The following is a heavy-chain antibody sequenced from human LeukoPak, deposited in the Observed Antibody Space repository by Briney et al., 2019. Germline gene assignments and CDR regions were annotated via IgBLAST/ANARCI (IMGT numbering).Heavy chain of an antibody. Sequence: SLRLSCAASGFTFDDYAMHWVRPAPGQGLEWVSGSSWNSGSIGYADSVKGRFTISRDNAKNSLYLQMNSLRAEDTALYYCAKDTLKVVTAILGYWGQGTLVTVSS. J-gene: IGHJ4*02. CDR3: AKDTLKVVTAILGY. V-gene: IGHV3-9*01. D-gene: IGHD2-21*02. CDR1: GFTFDDYA. CDR2: SSWNSGSI.